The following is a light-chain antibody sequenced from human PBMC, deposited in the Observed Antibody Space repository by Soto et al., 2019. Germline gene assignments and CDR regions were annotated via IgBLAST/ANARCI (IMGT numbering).Light chain of an antibody. J-gene: IGLJ1*01. CDR1: SSDVGGYNY. V-gene: IGLV2-8*01. CDR2: EVS. CDR3: SSYAGSNNLRV. Sequence: QSALTQPPSASGSPGQSVTISCTGTSSDVGGYNYVSWYQHHPGKAPKLMIYEVSKRPSGVPDRFSGSKSGNTASLTVSGLQAEDEADYYCSSYAGSNNLRVFGTGTQLTVL.